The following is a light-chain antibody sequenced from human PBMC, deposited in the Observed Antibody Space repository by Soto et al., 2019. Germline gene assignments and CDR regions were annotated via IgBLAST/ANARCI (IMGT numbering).Light chain of an antibody. Sequence: QSALTQPASVSGSPGQSITISCTGTSSDVGRYNHVSWYQHHPGKAPKLIISEVSNRPSGVSNRFSGSKSGYTASLTISGLQAEDEADYYCCSYAGRSTWDVVFGGGTKLTVL. CDR2: EVS. J-gene: IGLJ2*01. CDR3: CSYAGRSTWDVV. V-gene: IGLV2-14*01. CDR1: SSDVGRYNH.